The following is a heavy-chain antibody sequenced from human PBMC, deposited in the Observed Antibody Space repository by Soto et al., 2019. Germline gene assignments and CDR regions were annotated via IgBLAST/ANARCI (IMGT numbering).Heavy chain of an antibody. CDR3: ARRDLHIVVVTAEYYYGMDV. Sequence: ASVKVSCKASGYTFTSYGISWVRQAPGQGLEWMGWISAYNGNTNYAQKLQGRVTMTTDTSTSTAYMELRSLSSDDTAVYYCARRDLHIVVVTAEYYYGMDVWGQGTTVTVSS. V-gene: IGHV1-18*01. D-gene: IGHD2-21*02. J-gene: IGHJ6*02. CDR1: GYTFTSYG. CDR2: ISAYNGNT.